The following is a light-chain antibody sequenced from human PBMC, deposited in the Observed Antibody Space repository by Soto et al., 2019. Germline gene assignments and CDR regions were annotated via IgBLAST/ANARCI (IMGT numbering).Light chain of an antibody. J-gene: IGKJ5*01. CDR2: DVS. CDR1: QGISRD. Sequence: DIPMTQSPSTLSASVGDRVTITCRASQGISRDLAWYQQKPGKAPKLLIHDVSTLESGVPPRFSGGGSGTEFTLTISSLQPDDFATYYCQQSYSTPPEITFGQGTRLEIK. CDR3: QQSYSTPPEIT. V-gene: IGKV1-5*01.